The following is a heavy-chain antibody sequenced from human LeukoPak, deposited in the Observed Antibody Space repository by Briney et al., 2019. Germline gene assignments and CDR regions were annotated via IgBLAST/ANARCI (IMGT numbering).Heavy chain of an antibody. Sequence: SETLSLTCTVSGGSISSSNYNWGWIRQPPGKGLVWIGSIYYSGSTYYNPSLKSRVTISVDTSKNQFSLKLSSVTAADTAVYYCASLVKVVVPAAINGVYWGQGTLVTVSS. CDR2: IYYSGST. V-gene: IGHV4-39*01. CDR1: GGSISSSNYN. CDR3: ASLVKVVVPAAINGVY. J-gene: IGHJ4*02. D-gene: IGHD2-2*02.